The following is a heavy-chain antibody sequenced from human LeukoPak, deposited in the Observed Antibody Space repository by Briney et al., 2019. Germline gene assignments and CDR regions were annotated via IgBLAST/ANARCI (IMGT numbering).Heavy chain of an antibody. V-gene: IGHV7-4-1*02. CDR1: GYTFTSYA. Sequence: ASVKVSCKASGYTFTSYAMNWVRQAPGQGLEWMGWINTNTGNPTYAQGFTGRFVFSLDTSVSTAYLQISSLKAEDTAVYYCARDAYYDFWSGYSPSEKFDYWGQGTLVTVSS. CDR2: INTNTGNP. CDR3: ARDAYYDFWSGYSPSEKFDY. J-gene: IGHJ4*02. D-gene: IGHD3-3*01.